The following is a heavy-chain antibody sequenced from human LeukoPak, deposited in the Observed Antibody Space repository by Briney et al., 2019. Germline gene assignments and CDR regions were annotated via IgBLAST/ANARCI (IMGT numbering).Heavy chain of an antibody. J-gene: IGHJ4*02. CDR3: ARLSQFASSFYFEY. D-gene: IGHD2-2*01. V-gene: IGHV4-39*02. Sequence: SETLSLTCTVSRGSISSNNYYWGWIRQPPGKGLEWIGSIYYSGSTYYNPSLRSRVTISVDTSNNHFTLKLRSVTAADTAVYYCARLSQFASSFYFEYWGQGILVPVSS. CDR2: IYYSGST. CDR1: RGSISSNNYY.